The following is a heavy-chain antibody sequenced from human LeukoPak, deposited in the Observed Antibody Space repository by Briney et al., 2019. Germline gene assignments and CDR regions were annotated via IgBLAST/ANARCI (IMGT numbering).Heavy chain of an antibody. D-gene: IGHD3-3*01. Sequence: PGGSLRLSCAASGFTFSSYAMSWVRQAPGKGLEWVSAISGSGGSTYYADSVKGRFTISRDNSKNTLYLQMNSLRAEDTAVYYCAKDQFTIFGVVNLPWGQHWGQGTLVTVSS. CDR3: AKDQFTIFGVVNLPWGQH. J-gene: IGHJ1*01. CDR1: GFTFSSYA. CDR2: ISGSGGST. V-gene: IGHV3-23*01.